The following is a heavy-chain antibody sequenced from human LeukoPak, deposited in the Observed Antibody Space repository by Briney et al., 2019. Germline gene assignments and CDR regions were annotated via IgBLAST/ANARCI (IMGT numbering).Heavy chain of an antibody. Sequence: PSETLSLTCTVSGAPISGGSYYWTWIRQPPGKGLNGIGRIYTSGSTNYNPSLKSRVTISVDTSKNQFSLKLSSVTAAGTAVYYCARGGGTWLGFDPWGQGTLVTVSS. V-gene: IGHV4-61*02. CDR1: GAPISGGSYY. D-gene: IGHD3-9*01. J-gene: IGHJ5*02. CDR3: ARGGGTWLGFDP. CDR2: IYTSGST.